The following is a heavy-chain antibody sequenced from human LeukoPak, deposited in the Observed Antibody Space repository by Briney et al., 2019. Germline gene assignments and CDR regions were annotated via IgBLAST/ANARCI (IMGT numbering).Heavy chain of an antibody. CDR3: ARVNTFWSGYYRGAGDYFDY. V-gene: IGHV4-4*07. CDR1: GGSISSYY. Sequence: SETLSLTCTVSGGSISSYYGSWVRQPAGKGLEWIGRIYTSGSTNYNPSLKSRVTMSVDTSKNQFSLTLSSVTAADTAVYYCARVNTFWSGYYRGAGDYFDYWGQGTLVTVSS. D-gene: IGHD3-3*01. CDR2: IYTSGST. J-gene: IGHJ4*02.